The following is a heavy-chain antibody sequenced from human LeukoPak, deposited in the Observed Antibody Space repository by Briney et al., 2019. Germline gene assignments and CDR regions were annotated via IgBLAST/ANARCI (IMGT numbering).Heavy chain of an antibody. CDR1: GGSISSYY. CDR3: VRGGSSLTGYYPHDAFEI. CDR2: IYYSGST. V-gene: IGHV4-59*01. J-gene: IGHJ3*02. Sequence: SETLSLTCTVSGGSISSYYWSWIWQPPGKGLGWIGYIYYSGSTNYNPSLKSRVTISVDTSNKQLSLKLSSVTAADTAVYFCVRGGSSLTGYYPHDAFEIWGQGTMVTVP. D-gene: IGHD3-9*01.